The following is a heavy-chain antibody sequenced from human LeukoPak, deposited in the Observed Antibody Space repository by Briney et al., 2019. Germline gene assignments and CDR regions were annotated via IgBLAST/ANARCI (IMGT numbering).Heavy chain of an antibody. V-gene: IGHV5-51*01. J-gene: IGHJ4*02. CDR2: IYPGDSDT. D-gene: IGHD2-2*01. Sequence: GESLKISCKGSGYSFTSYRIGWVRQMPGKGLEWMGIIYPGDSDTRYSPSFQGQVTISADKSISTAYLQWSSLKASDTAMYYCARCGVYCRSTSRYYFDYWGQGTLVTVSS. CDR3: ARCGVYCRSTSRYYFDY. CDR1: GYSFTSYR.